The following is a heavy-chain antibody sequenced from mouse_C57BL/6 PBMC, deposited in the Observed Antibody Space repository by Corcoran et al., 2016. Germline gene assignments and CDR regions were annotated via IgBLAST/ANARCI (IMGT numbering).Heavy chain of an antibody. CDR1: GYRFTDYY. J-gene: IGHJ3*01. CDR3: ASLPYSNPLFVY. D-gene: IGHD2-5*01. Sequence: EVQLQQSGPELVKPGDSVKISCKDSGYRFTDYYMNWVKQSHGKSLEWIGDINPNNGGTSYNQKLKGKATLTVDKSSSTAYMELRSLTSEDSAVYYCASLPYSNPLFVYWGQGTLVTVSA. CDR2: INPNNGGT. V-gene: IGHV1-26*01.